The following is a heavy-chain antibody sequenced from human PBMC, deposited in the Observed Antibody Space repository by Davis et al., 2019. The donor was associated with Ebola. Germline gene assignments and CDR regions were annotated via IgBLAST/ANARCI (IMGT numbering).Heavy chain of an antibody. CDR3: ARDITLRGPFDP. J-gene: IGHJ5*02. V-gene: IGHV3-66*01. D-gene: IGHD3-10*01. Sequence: RVTISRDNSKNTLYLQMNSLRAEDTAVYYCARDITLRGPFDPWGQGTLVTVSS.